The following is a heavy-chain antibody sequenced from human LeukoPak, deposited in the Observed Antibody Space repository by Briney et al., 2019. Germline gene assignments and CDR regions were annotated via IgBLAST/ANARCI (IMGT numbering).Heavy chain of an antibody. Sequence: PGGSLRLSCAASGFIFSSYSMNWVRQAPGKGLEWVSAVSGSGYSTYYADSVKGRFTISSDYSKNTLYLQMHSLRAEDTALYFCARFPSQTLGLSPFDHWGQGTLLTVSS. J-gene: IGHJ4*02. CDR3: ARFPSQTLGLSPFDH. V-gene: IGHV3-23*01. CDR2: VSGSGYST. CDR1: GFIFSSYS. D-gene: IGHD3/OR15-3a*01.